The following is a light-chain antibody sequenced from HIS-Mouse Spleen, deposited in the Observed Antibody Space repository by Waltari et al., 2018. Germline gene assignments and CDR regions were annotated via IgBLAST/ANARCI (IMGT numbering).Light chain of an antibody. CDR3: SSYTSSSTEV. CDR2: DVR. Sequence: QSALTQPASVSGSPGQSITISCTGTSSDVGGYNYVSWYQQHPGKAPKLMIYDVRNRPDGVANGFSGAKSGNTASRTISGLQAEDEADYYCSSYTSSSTEVLGGGTKLTVL. CDR1: SSDVGGYNY. V-gene: IGLV2-14*03. J-gene: IGLJ2*01.